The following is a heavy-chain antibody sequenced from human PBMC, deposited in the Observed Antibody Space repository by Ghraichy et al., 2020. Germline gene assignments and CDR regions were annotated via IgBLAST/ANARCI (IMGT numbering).Heavy chain of an antibody. CDR1: GGTFSSYA. J-gene: IGHJ6*02. V-gene: IGHV1-69*13. D-gene: IGHD6-6*01. CDR3: ASGGRSSSAPIYYYYGMDV. Sequence: SVKVSCKASGGTFSSYAISWVRQAPGQGLEWMGGIIPIFGTANYAQKFQGRVTITADESTSTAYMELSSLRSEDTAVYYCASGGRSSSAPIYYYYGMDVWGQGTTVTVSS. CDR2: IIPIFGTA.